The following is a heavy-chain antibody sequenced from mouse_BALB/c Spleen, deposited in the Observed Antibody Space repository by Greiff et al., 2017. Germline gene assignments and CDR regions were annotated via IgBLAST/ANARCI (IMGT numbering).Heavy chain of an antibody. V-gene: IGHV5-17*02. J-gene: IGHJ4*01. Sequence: EVMLVESGGGLVQPGGSRKLSCAASGFTFSSFGMHWVRQAPEKGLEWVAYISSGSSTIYYADTVKGRFTISRDNPKNTLFLQMTSLRSEDTAMYYCARWRENNGLYAMDYWGQGTSVTVSS. CDR1: GFTFSSFG. CDR3: ARWRENNGLYAMDY. D-gene: IGHD1-3*01. CDR2: ISSGSSTI.